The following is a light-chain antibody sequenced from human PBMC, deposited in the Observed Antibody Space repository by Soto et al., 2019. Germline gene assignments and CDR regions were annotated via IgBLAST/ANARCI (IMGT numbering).Light chain of an antibody. CDR3: QQYNSYS. V-gene: IGKV1-13*02. Sequence: IQMTQTPSSLSASVGDRVTITCRASQGISSALAWYQQKPGKAPKLLIYDASNLQSGVPSRFSGSGSGTEFTLTISSLQSDDFATYYCQQYNSYSFGQGTKVDIK. CDR1: QGISSA. J-gene: IGKJ1*01. CDR2: DAS.